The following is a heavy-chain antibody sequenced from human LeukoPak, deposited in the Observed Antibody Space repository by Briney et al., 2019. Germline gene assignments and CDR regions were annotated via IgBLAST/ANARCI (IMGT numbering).Heavy chain of an antibody. CDR3: ARDSIVVRGVFDY. D-gene: IGHD3-10*01. CDR2: IYYSGST. CDR1: GGSSSSGDYY. J-gene: IGHJ4*02. Sequence: NPSQTLSFTGTGSGGSSSSGDYYWSWIRQPPGKGLEWIGYIYYSGSTYYNPSLKSRVTISVDTSKNQFSLKLSSVTAADTAVYYCARDSIVVRGVFDYWGQGTLVTVSS. V-gene: IGHV4-30-4*01.